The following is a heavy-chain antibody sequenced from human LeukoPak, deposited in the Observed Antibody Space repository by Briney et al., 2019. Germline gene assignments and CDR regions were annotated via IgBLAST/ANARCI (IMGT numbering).Heavy chain of an antibody. CDR3: AREEGTYGGFDY. Sequence: GGSLRLSCAASGFTLSTYWMIWVRQAPGKGLEWVANIKQDGSEKYYVDSVKGRFTISRDNAKNSLYLQMNSLRAEDTAVYYCAREEGTYGGFDYWGQGTLVTVSS. CDR2: IKQDGSEK. CDR1: GFTLSTYW. V-gene: IGHV3-7*01. J-gene: IGHJ4*02. D-gene: IGHD4-17*01.